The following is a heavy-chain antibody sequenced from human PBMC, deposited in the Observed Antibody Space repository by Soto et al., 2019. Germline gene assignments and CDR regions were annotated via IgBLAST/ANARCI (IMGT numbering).Heavy chain of an antibody. Sequence: GGSLRLSCAASGFTFSSYDMHWVRQATGKGLEWVSAIGTAGDTYYPGSVKGRFTISRENAKNSLYLQMNSLRAGDTAVYYCARDRYSSSWYGRKTSYYYGMDLWGQGTTVTVSS. CDR3: ARDRYSSSWYGRKTSYYYGMDL. D-gene: IGHD6-13*01. CDR1: GFTFSSYD. J-gene: IGHJ6*02. V-gene: IGHV3-13*01. CDR2: IGTAGDT.